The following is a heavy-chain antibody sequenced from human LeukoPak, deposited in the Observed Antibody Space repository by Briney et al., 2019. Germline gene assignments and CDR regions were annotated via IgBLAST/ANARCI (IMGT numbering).Heavy chain of an antibody. J-gene: IGHJ4*02. V-gene: IGHV4-39*01. Sequence: SETLPLTCSVSGGSISSSSYHWGWIRQPPGKELEWIGTIYYSGSTKYNPSPNSRVTISADTSKNQFSLKLNSVTAADTAVYYCARRMPGSYSDYWGQGILVTVSS. D-gene: IGHD3-10*01. CDR3: ARRMPGSYSDY. CDR1: GGSISSSSYH. CDR2: IYYSGST.